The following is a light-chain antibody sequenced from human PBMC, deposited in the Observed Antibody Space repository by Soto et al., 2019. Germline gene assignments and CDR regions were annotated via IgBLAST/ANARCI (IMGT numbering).Light chain of an antibody. Sequence: EIVLTQSPATLSLSPGERATLSCRASQSVSSYLAWYQQKPGQAPRLLIYDASNRVTGIPARFSGSGSGTDFTLTISSLEPDDFAVYYCQQRSNWPPWTFGQGTKVEIK. CDR3: QQRSNWPPWT. CDR2: DAS. J-gene: IGKJ1*01. CDR1: QSVSSY. V-gene: IGKV3-11*01.